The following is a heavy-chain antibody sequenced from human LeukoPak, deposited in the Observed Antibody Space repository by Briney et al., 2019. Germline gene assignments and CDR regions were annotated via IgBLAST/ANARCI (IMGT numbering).Heavy chain of an antibody. CDR1: GFTFDDYA. D-gene: IGHD3-10*01. Sequence: GGSLRLSCAASGFTFDDYAMHWVRQAPGKGLEWVSGISWNSGRIGYADSVKGRFTISRDNSKNTLYLQMNSLRAEDTAVYYCAKGRTMVRDFDYWGQGTLVTVSS. CDR3: AKGRTMVRDFDY. J-gene: IGHJ4*02. CDR2: ISWNSGRI. V-gene: IGHV3-9*01.